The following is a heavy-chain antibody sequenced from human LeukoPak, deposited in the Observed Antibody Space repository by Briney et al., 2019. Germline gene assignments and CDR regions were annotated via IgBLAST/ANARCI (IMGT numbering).Heavy chain of an antibody. CDR1: GFTFSSYS. Sequence: GGSLRLSCAASGFTFSSYSMNWVRQAPGKGLEWVSSISSSSSYIYYADSVKGRFSISRDNSKNTLFLQMNSLRVEDTALYYCSKWGDYDVLTGYYDSDFWGQGTLVTVSS. CDR3: SKWGDYDVLTGYYDSDF. CDR2: ISSSSSYI. D-gene: IGHD3-9*01. V-gene: IGHV3-21*04. J-gene: IGHJ4*02.